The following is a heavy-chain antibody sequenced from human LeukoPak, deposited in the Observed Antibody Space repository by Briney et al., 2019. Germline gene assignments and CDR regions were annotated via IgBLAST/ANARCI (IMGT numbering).Heavy chain of an antibody. D-gene: IGHD1-26*01. CDR3: ARLIVGTPGDY. CDR2: IYYSGNT. V-gene: IGHV4-39*07. Sequence: PSETLSLTCTAYGGSISSSSYHWGWIRQPPGKGLEWIGSIYYSGNTYYNPSLKSRVTISVDTSKNQFSLKLNSVTAADTAVYHCARLIVGTPGDYWGQGTLVTVSS. J-gene: IGHJ4*02. CDR1: GGSISSSSYH.